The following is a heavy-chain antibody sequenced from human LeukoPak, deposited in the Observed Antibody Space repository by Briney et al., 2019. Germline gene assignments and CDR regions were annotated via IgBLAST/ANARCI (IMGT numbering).Heavy chain of an antibody. J-gene: IGHJ4*02. V-gene: IGHV3-23*01. CDR3: AKDLYGDYGGRLFDY. CDR1: GFTFSSYG. Sequence: GGTLRLSCAASGFTFSSYGMNWVRQAPGKGLEWVSGISGDAGRTYYADSVKGRFTISRDNSKNTLYLQMNSLRAEDTAVYYCAKDLYGDYGGRLFDYWGQGTLVTVSS. D-gene: IGHD4-23*01. CDR2: ISGDAGRT.